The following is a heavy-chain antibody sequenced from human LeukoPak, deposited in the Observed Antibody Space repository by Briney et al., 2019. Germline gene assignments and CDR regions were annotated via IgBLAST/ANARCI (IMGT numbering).Heavy chain of an antibody. CDR3: ARRDESGYYFDY. J-gene: IGHJ4*02. CDR1: GYTFTGYY. CDR2: INPNSGGT. D-gene: IGHD1-26*01. V-gene: IGHV1-2*06. Sequence: ASVKVSCKASGYTFTGYYMHWLRQAPGQRLEWMGRINPNSGGTNYAQKFQGRVTMTRDASISTAYMELSRLRSDETAVYYCARRDESGYYFDYWGQGTLVTVSS.